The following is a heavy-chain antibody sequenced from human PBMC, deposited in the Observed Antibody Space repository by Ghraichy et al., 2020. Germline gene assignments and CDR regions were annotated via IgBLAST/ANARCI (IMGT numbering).Heavy chain of an antibody. V-gene: IGHV3-64D*06. Sequence: GGSLRLSCAASGFTFSNYAIYWVRQAPGKGLENVSGINSNGGNTWYADSVKGRFTISRDNSKSMLYLQMTSLTPEDTAVYHCVKTLRPTSRNFDHETIFDYWGQGTLGTVSS. CDR2: INSNGGNT. D-gene: IGHD3-9*01. CDR1: GFTFSNYA. CDR3: VKTLRPTSRNFDHETIFDY. J-gene: IGHJ4*02.